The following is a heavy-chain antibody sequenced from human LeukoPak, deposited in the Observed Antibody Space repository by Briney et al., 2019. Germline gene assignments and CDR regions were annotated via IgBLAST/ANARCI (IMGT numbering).Heavy chain of an antibody. Sequence: PGGSLRLSCAASGFTFSSNCMDWVRQAPGRGMDWVTVISYDGSNKYYADSVNGRITISRDNSKNTLYLQMNSLRAGDTAVYYCAKDRWYTAMGLFDYWGQGTLVTVSS. CDR1: GFTFSSNC. V-gene: IGHV3-30*18. D-gene: IGHD5-18*01. CDR3: AKDRWYTAMGLFDY. J-gene: IGHJ4*02. CDR2: ISYDGSNK.